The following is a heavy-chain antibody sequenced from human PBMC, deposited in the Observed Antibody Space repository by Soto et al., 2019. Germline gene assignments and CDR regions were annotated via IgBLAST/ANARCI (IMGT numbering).Heavy chain of an antibody. J-gene: IGHJ6*04. V-gene: IGHV3-33*01. Sequence: GWSLRLSCAASGFTFSSYGMHWVRQAPGKGLEWVAFIWYDGSNKYYADSVKGRFTISRDNSKNTLYLQMNSLRAEDTAVYYCARDYYSGSTGGYYGMEVWGKGTKVTVSS. CDR1: GFTFSSYG. CDR2: IWYDGSNK. D-gene: IGHD1-26*01. CDR3: ARDYYSGSTGGYYGMEV.